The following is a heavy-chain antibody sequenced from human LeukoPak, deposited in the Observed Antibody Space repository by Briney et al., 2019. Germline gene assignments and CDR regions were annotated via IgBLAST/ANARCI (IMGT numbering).Heavy chain of an antibody. CDR3: ARSPDILTGENFDY. CDR2: TNPNSGGT. CDR1: GYTVTGYY. J-gene: IGHJ4*02. Sequence: ASVKVSCKASGYTVTGYYMHWVRQAPGQGLEWMGWTNPNSGGTNYAQKFQGRVTMTRDTSISTAYMELSRLRFDDTAVYYCARSPDILTGENFDYWGQGTLVTVSS. V-gene: IGHV1-2*02. D-gene: IGHD3-9*01.